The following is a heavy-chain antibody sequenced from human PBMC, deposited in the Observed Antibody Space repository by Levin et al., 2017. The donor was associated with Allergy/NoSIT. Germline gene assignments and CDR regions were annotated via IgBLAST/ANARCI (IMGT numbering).Heavy chain of an antibody. CDR1: GYSLSDNYW. Sequence: GGSLRLSCKGSGYSLSDNYWIGWVRQMPGKGLEWMGLIYPADSDTRYSPSFQGQVTISADKSIITAYLQWSSLKASDTAMYYCARLGGGSSWAIDYWGQGTLVTVSS. CDR2: IYPADSDT. V-gene: IGHV5-51*01. CDR3: ARLGGGSSWAIDY. D-gene: IGHD6-13*01. J-gene: IGHJ4*02.